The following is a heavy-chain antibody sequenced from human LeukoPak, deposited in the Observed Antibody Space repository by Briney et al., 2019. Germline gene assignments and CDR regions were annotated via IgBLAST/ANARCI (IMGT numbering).Heavy chain of an antibody. D-gene: IGHD4/OR15-4a*01. Sequence: TGGSLRLSCAASGFTFRTSGMNWVRQAPGKGLEWVSYISSSGTTISYAQSVKGRFTITRDNAQNSLTLHMNTLRADDTAVYYCAKDGATHFDHWGQGTLVTVSS. J-gene: IGHJ4*02. V-gene: IGHV3-48*01. CDR2: ISSSGTTI. CDR3: AKDGATHFDH. CDR1: GFTFRTSG.